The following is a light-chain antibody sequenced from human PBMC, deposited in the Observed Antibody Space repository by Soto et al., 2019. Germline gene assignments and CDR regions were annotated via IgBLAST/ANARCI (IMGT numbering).Light chain of an antibody. CDR2: AVI. V-gene: IGLV2-8*01. CDR3: SSHAGMNSYVL. CDR1: SSDVGYYDY. J-gene: IGLJ2*01. Sequence: QSALTQPPSASGSPGQSVTISCTGTSSDVGYYDYVSWYQQHPGKAPKLLIFAVIKRPSGVPDRFSGSRSGNTASLTVSGLQAEDDAAYYCSSHAGMNSYVLFGGGTKLTVL.